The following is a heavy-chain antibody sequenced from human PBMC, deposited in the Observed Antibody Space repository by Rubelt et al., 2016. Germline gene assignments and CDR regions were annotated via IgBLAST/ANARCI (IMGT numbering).Heavy chain of an antibody. CDR3: AKGSRDYGGKLAY. Sequence: EVQLLESGGGLVQPGGSLRLSCAASGFTFSSYAMSWVRQAPGKGLEWVSGISGSDTRTYYANSVKGQLTISRDNSKNTLYLQMTSLRAEDTAVYYCAKGSRDYGGKLAYWGQGTLVTVSS. V-gene: IGHV3-23*01. CDR2: ISGSDTRT. D-gene: IGHD4-23*01. J-gene: IGHJ4*02. CDR1: GFTFSSYA.